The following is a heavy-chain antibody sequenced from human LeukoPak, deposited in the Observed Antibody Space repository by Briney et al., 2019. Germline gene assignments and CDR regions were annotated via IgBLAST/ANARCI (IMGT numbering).Heavy chain of an antibody. Sequence: SGPTLVNPTQTLTLTCTFSGFPLSTSGVGVGWIRQPPGKALEWLALIYWNDDKRYSPSLKSRLTITKDTSKNQVVLTMTNMDPVDTATYYCAHTIGLVQLWLVFDYWGQGTLVTVSS. J-gene: IGHJ4*01. CDR3: AHTIGLVQLWLVFDY. CDR1: GFPLSTSGVG. D-gene: IGHD5-18*01. CDR2: IYWNDDK. V-gene: IGHV2-5*01.